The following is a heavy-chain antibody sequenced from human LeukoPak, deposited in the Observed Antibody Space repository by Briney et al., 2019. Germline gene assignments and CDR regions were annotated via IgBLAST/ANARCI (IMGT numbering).Heavy chain of an antibody. J-gene: IGHJ5*02. D-gene: IGHD6-19*01. Sequence: SETLSLTCTVSGGSSSGYYWSWIRQPPGKGLEWIGYIYYSGSTNYNPSLKSRVTISVDTSKNQFSLKLSFVTAADTAVYYCARLAKQWLVPRGDWFDPWGQGTLVTVSS. CDR2: IYYSGST. CDR3: ARLAKQWLVPRGDWFDP. CDR1: GGSSSGYY. V-gene: IGHV4-59*08.